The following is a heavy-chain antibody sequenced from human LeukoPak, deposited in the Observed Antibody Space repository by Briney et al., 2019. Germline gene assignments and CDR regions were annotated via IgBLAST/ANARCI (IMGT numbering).Heavy chain of an antibody. CDR2: TYYRSKWYN. J-gene: IGHJ5*02. CDR3: ARAPWFGELSGSNWFDP. D-gene: IGHD3-10*01. Sequence: SQTLSLTCAISGDSVSSNSAAWNWIRQSPSRGLEWLGRTYYRSKWYNDYAVSVKSRITINPDTSKNQFSLQLNSVTPEDTAVYYCARAPWFGELSGSNWFDPWGQGTLVTVS. CDR1: GDSVSSNSAA. V-gene: IGHV6-1*01.